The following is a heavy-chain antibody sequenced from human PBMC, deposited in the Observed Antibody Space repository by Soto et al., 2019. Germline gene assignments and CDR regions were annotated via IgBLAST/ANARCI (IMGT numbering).Heavy chain of an antibody. CDR3: AKGSGYCSGGSCYEFRFDI. Sequence: GGSLRLSCAASGFTFDDYTMHWVRQAPGKGLEWVSLISWDGGSTYYADSVKGRFTISRDNSKNSLYLQMNSLRTEDTALYYCAKGSGYCSGGSCYEFRFDIWGQGTMVTVSS. D-gene: IGHD2-15*01. CDR1: GFTFDDYT. CDR2: ISWDGGST. J-gene: IGHJ3*02. V-gene: IGHV3-43*01.